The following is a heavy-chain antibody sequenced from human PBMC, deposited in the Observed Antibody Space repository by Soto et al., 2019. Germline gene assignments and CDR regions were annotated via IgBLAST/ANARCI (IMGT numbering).Heavy chain of an antibody. V-gene: IGHV4-59*08. CDR3: ARHGGIYYYGSGSYYTNWFDP. Sequence: PSETLSLTCTVSGGSIIIYYWSWIRQPPGKGLEWIGYIYYSGSTNYNPSLKSRVTISVDTSKNQFSLKLSSVTAADTAVYYCARHGGIYYYGSGSYYTNWFDPWGQGTLVTVSS. D-gene: IGHD3-10*01. CDR1: GGSIIIYY. J-gene: IGHJ5*02. CDR2: IYYSGST.